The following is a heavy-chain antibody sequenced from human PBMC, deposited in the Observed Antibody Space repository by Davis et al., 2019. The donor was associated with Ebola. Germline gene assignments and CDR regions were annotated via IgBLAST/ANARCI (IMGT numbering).Heavy chain of an antibody. Sequence: MPGGSLRLSCAVSGGSISSSHWLSWARQPPGTGLEWIGVIYHSGSTNYNPSLKSRVTISVDKSKNQFSLKLSSVTAADTAVYYCASPTTGGWGQGTLVTVSS. D-gene: IGHD7-27*01. J-gene: IGHJ4*02. CDR1: GGSISSSHW. CDR2: IYHSGST. CDR3: ASPTTGG. V-gene: IGHV4-4*02.